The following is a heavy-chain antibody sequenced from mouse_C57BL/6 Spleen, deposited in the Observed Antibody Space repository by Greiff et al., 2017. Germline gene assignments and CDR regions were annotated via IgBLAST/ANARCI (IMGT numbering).Heavy chain of an antibody. D-gene: IGHD1-1*01. V-gene: IGHV14-4*01. CDR3: TTFIATVVEKAWFAY. CDR1: GFNIKDDY. J-gene: IGHJ3*01. CDR2: IDPENGDT. Sequence: VQLQQSGAELVRPGASVKLSCTASGFNIKDDYMHWVKQRPEQGLEWIGWIDPENGDTEYASKFQGKATITADTSSNTAYLQLSSLTSEDTAVYYCTTFIATVVEKAWFAYWGQGTLVTVSA.